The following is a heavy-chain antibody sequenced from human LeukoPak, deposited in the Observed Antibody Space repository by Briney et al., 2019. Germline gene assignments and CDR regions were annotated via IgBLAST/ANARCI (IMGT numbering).Heavy chain of an antibody. CDR2: IYYSGST. Sequence: SETLSLTCTVSGGSISSYYWSWIRQPPGKGLEWVGYIYYSGSTNYNPSLKSRVRTSVDTSKKQFSLKLSSVTAADTAVYYCARAPRGVVVKSDAFDIWGQGTMVTVSS. V-gene: IGHV4-59*01. CDR1: GGSISSYY. J-gene: IGHJ3*02. CDR3: ARAPRGVVVKSDAFDI. D-gene: IGHD2-15*01.